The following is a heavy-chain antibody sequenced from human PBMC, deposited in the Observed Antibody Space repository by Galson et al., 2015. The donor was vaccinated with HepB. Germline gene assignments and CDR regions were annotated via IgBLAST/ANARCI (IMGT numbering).Heavy chain of an antibody. CDR2: IYPGDSDT. CDR1: GYSFTSYW. Sequence: QSGAEVKKPGESLKISCKGSGYSFTSYWIGWVRQMPGKGLEWMGIIYPGDSDTRYSPSFQGQVTISADKSISTAYLQWSSLKASDTAMYYCARQLLLPLTLTGENAFDIWGQGTMVTVSS. V-gene: IGHV5-51*01. J-gene: IGHJ3*02. D-gene: IGHD7-27*01. CDR3: ARQLLLPLTLTGENAFDI.